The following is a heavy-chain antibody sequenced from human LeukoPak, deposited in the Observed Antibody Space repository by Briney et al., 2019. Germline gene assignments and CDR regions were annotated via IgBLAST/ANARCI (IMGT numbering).Heavy chain of an antibody. CDR1: GFTFSSYA. CDR3: ARDPAVFGVVRSYYGMDV. V-gene: IGHV3-30-3*01. CDR2: ISYDGSNK. J-gene: IGHJ6*02. Sequence: GGSLRLSCAASGFTFSSYAMHWVRQAPGKGLEWVAVISYDGSNKYYADSVKGRFTISRDNSKNTLYLQMNSLRAEDTAEYYCARDPAVFGVVRSYYGMDVWGQGTTVTVSS. D-gene: IGHD3-3*01.